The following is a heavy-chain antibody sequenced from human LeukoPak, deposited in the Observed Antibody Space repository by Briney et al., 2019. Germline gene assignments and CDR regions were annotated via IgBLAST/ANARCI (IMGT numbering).Heavy chain of an antibody. Sequence: RGESLKISCEGSGYSFSNYWIGWVRQMPGKGLEWMGIIYPGDYETRYSPSFQGLVTTSVDKSISTAYLQWSSLKASDTAMYYCAIPPGYCGNDCSFDHWGQGTLVTVSS. CDR2: IYPGDYET. D-gene: IGHD2-21*02. CDR3: AIPPGYCGNDCSFDH. V-gene: IGHV5-51*01. J-gene: IGHJ4*02. CDR1: GYSFSNYW.